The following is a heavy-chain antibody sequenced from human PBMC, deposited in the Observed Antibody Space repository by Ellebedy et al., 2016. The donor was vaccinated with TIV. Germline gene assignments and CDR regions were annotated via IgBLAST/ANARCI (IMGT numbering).Heavy chain of an antibody. D-gene: IGHD3-3*01. V-gene: IGHV3-7*03. CDR2: INQDGSTK. J-gene: IGHJ4*02. CDR1: GFALRSFW. Sequence: GGSLRLSCVASGFALRSFWMTWVRQAPGKGLEWVANINQDGSTKNYVDSVKGRFTISRDKAKNSLYLHMNSLRADDTAVYYCATDLNWSGFWGQGTQVTVSS. CDR3: ATDLNWSGF.